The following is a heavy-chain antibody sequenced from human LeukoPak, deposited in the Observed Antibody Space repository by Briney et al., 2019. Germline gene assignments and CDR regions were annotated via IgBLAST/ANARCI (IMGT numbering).Heavy chain of an antibody. Sequence: GGSLRLSCAASGFTFSSYAMSWVRQAPGKGLEWVSPISGSGSSTYYADSVKGRFTISRDNSKNTLYLQMNSLRAEDTAVCYCAKGVAVASPYYFDCWGQGTLVTVSS. CDR3: AKGVAVASPYYFDC. CDR2: ISGSGSST. V-gene: IGHV3-23*01. D-gene: IGHD6-19*01. CDR1: GFTFSSYA. J-gene: IGHJ4*02.